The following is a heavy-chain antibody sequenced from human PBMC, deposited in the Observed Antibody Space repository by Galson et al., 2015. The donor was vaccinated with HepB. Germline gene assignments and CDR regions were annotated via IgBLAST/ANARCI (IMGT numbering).Heavy chain of an antibody. J-gene: IGHJ1*01. Sequence: IRKPPGKGLEWIGEINHSGSTHYNPSLKRRVTISVYTSKNQFSLKLTSVTAADTAVYYCARSTGEYDILTEPQSKGLEVREAEYFQHWGQGTLVTVSS. CDR2: INHSGST. D-gene: IGHD3-9*01. V-gene: IGHV4-34*01. CDR3: ARSTGEYDILTEPQSKGLEVREAEYFQH.